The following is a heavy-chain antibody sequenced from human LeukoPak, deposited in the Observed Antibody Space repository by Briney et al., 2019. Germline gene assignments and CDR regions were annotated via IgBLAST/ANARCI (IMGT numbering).Heavy chain of an antibody. V-gene: IGHV3-21*01. CDR2: ITASSSYI. D-gene: IGHD2-21*02. J-gene: IGHJ3*02. CDR1: GFTFSTYS. CDR3: AREGTARDAFDI. Sequence: GGSLRLSCAVSGFTFSTYSMSCVRQAPGKGLEWVSSITASSSYIYYADSVKGRFTISRDNSKNTLYLQMTSLRGEDTAMYYCAREGTARDAFDIWGQGTMVTVSS.